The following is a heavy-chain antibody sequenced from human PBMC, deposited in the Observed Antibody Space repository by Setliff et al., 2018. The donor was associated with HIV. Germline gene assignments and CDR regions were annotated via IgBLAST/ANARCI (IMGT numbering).Heavy chain of an antibody. CDR3: ARGNNDYVYLDY. CDR2: IYTSGPT. CDR1: GVSISGYY. J-gene: IGHJ4*02. V-gene: IGHV4-59*01. D-gene: IGHD3-16*01. Sequence: PSETLSLTCTVSGVSISGYYWSWIRQPPGKGLEWIGYIYTSGPTKFNPSLKSRVTMSVDTSKKQFSLKLSSVTAADTAVYYCARGNNDYVYLDYWGQGALVTVSS.